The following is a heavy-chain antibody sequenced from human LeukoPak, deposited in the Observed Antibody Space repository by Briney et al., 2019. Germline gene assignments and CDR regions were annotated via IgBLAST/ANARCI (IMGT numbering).Heavy chain of an antibody. D-gene: IGHD6-6*01. CDR1: GFTFTNYW. J-gene: IGHJ4*02. CDR3: VRALGSSSADY. V-gene: IGHV3-7*01. CDR2: IKQDGSEK. Sequence: GGSLRLSCTASGFTFTNYWMSWVRQAPGKGLEWVANIKQDGSEKYYVDSVEGRFTISRDNADNSLSLQMSSLRDEDTAVYYCVRALGSSSADYWGQGTLVTVSS.